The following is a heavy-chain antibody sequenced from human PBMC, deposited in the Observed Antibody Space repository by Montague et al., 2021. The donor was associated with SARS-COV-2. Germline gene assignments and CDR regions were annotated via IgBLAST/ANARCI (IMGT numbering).Heavy chain of an antibody. CDR1: GFTFGSYW. CDR3: ARDSFVVVPAASNYYYYYGMDV. CDR2: IKQDGSEK. D-gene: IGHD2-2*01. V-gene: IGHV3-7*01. J-gene: IGHJ6*02. Sequence: SLRLSCAASGFTFGSYWMSWVRQAPGKGLEWVANIKQDGSEKYYVDSVKGRFTISRDNAKNSLYLQMNSLRAEDTAVYYCARDSFVVVPAASNYYYYYGMDVWGQGTTVTVSS.